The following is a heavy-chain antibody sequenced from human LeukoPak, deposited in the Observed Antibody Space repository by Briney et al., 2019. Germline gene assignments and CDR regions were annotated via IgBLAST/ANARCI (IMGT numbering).Heavy chain of an antibody. CDR3: ARDRIAVSFDH. D-gene: IGHD6-19*01. CDR1: GFVFNTFG. CDR2: LEKDGSNQ. J-gene: IGHJ4*02. Sequence: GGSLRLSCEASGFVFNTFGMHWVRQAPGKGLEWVVALEKDGSNQHYADSVKGRLTTSRDNSKNIFYLQMNNLRAEDTAVYYCARDRIAVSFDHWGQGTLVTVSS. V-gene: IGHV3-33*01.